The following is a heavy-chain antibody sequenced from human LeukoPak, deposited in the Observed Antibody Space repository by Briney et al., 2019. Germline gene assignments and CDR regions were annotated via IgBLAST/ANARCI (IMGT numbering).Heavy chain of an antibody. CDR3: ARAVYYYDSSGSVDAFDI. CDR2: IYYSGST. V-gene: IGHV4-59*01. Sequence: SETLSLTCTVSGGSISSYYWSWIRQPPGKGLEWIGYIYYSGSTNYNPSLTSRVTISVDTSKNQFSLKLSSVTAADTAVYYCARAVYYYDSSGSVDAFDISGQGTMVTVSS. CDR1: GGSISSYY. D-gene: IGHD3-22*01. J-gene: IGHJ3*02.